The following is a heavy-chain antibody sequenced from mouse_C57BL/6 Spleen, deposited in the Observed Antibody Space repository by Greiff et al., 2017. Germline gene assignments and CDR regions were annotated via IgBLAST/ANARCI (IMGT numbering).Heavy chain of an antibody. CDR2: IDPSDSET. CDR1: GYTFTSYW. D-gene: IGHD2-10*01. J-gene: IGHJ2*01. Sequence: QVQLQQPGAELVRPGSSVKLSCKASGYTFTSYWMHWVKQRPIQGLEWIGNIDPSDSETHYNQKFRDKATLTVDKSSSTAYMQLSSLTSEDSAVYYCARKGLLWYFDYWGQGTTLTVSS. V-gene: IGHV1-52*01. CDR3: ARKGLLWYFDY.